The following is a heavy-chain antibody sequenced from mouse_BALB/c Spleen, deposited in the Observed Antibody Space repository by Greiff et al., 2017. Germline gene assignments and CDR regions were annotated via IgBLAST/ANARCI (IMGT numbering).Heavy chain of an antibody. J-gene: IGHJ1*01. D-gene: IGHD1-1*01. V-gene: IGHV3-2*02. CDR1: GYSITSDYA. Sequence: VQLQQSGPGLVKPSQSLSLTCTVTGYSITSDYAWNWIRQFPGNKLEWMGYISYSGSTSYNPSLKSRISITRDTSKNQFFLQLNSVTTEDTATYYCARYPPYYYGSRAWYFDVWGAGTTVTVSS. CDR3: ARYPPYYYGSRAWYFDV. CDR2: ISYSGST.